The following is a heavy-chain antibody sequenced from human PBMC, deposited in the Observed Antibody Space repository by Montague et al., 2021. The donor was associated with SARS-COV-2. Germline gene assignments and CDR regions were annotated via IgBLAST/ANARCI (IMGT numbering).Heavy chain of an antibody. D-gene: IGHD2/OR15-2a*01. V-gene: IGHV4-59*01. CDR2: ISSSGST. J-gene: IGHJ6*02. CDR3: ARDNPSSRRLPMTKGDYYYGMDV. Sequence: SETLSLICTVSGGSISNYYWSWIRQPPGKGLEWIGYISSSGSTNYNPSLKSRVTISVDTSKIQFSLRLSSVTSADTAVYYCARDNPSSRRLPMTKGDYYYGMDVWGQGTTVTVSS. CDR1: GGSISNYY.